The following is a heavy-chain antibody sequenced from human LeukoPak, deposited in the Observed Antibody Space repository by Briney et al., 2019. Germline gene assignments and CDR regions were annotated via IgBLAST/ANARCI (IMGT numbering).Heavy chain of an antibody. J-gene: IGHJ4*02. Sequence: ASVKVSCKATGFTFTNYDINWVRQAPGQGLEWMGWISAYNGNTNYAQKLQGRVTMTTDTSTSTAYMELRSLRSDDTAVYYCARALVGATTHPFDYWGQGTLVTVSS. CDR2: ISAYNGNT. V-gene: IGHV1-18*01. D-gene: IGHD1-26*01. CDR3: ARALVGATTHPFDY. CDR1: GFTFTNYD.